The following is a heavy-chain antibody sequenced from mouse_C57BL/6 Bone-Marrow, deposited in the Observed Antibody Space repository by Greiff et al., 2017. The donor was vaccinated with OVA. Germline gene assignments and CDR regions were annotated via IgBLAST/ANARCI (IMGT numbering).Heavy chain of an antibody. D-gene: IGHD2-2*01. J-gene: IGHJ1*03. Sequence: EVQLVESGGGLVKPGGSLKLSCAASGFPFSDYGMHWVRQAPEKGLEWVAYISSGSSTIYYADTVKGRFTISRDTAKNTLLLQMTRLRSEDTAMYYCVTRGYTWYFDVWGTGTTVTVSS. CDR2: ISSGSSTI. CDR3: VTRGYTWYFDV. V-gene: IGHV5-17*01. CDR1: GFPFSDYG.